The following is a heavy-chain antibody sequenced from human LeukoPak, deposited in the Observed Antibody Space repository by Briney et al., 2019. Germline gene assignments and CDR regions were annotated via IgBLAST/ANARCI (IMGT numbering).Heavy chain of an antibody. Sequence: PGESLKISCNGSGYXFTSYYICWVRQMPGKGLEWMGIVYPGDSETRYSPSFQGQVTFSSDKSISTAYLQWSSLKASDTAIYYCARHQTSAAEFDYWGQGTLVTVSS. J-gene: IGHJ4*02. D-gene: IGHD1-14*01. CDR2: VYPGDSET. V-gene: IGHV5-51*01. CDR3: ARHQTSAAEFDY. CDR1: GYXFTSYY.